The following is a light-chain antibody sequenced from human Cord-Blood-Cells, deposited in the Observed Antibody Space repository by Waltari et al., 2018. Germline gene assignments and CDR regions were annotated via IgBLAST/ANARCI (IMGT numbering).Light chain of an antibody. V-gene: IGLV3-19*01. CDR3: NSRDSSGNHKGV. CDR2: GKN. CDR1: SLRSYY. J-gene: IGLJ3*02. Sequence: SSELTQDPAVSVALGQTVRITCQGDSLRSYYASWYQQKPGQAPVLVIYGKNNRTSGIPDRFSGSSSGNTASLTITGAQAEDEADYYCNSRDSSGNHKGVFGGGTKLTVL.